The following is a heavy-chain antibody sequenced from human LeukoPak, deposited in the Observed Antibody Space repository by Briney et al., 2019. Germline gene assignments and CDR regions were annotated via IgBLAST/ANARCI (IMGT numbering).Heavy chain of an antibody. J-gene: IGHJ4*02. D-gene: IGHD3-22*01. Sequence: PSETLSLTCTVSGGSISSYYWSWIRQPAGKGLEWIGYIYYSGSTNYNPSLKSRVTISVDTSKNQFSLKLSSVTAADTAVYYCARHGIVVVGSFFDYWGQGTLVTVSS. CDR1: GGSISSYY. CDR3: ARHGIVVVGSFFDY. V-gene: IGHV4-59*08. CDR2: IYYSGST.